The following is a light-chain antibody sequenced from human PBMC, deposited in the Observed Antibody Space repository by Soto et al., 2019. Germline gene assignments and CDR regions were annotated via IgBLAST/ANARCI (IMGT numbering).Light chain of an antibody. Sequence: QPVLTQPPSASGTPGQKVTISCSGGSSNIGRNSVYWYQQLPGTAPRLLIYTNNQRPSGVPDRFSGSKSGTSASLVVSGPRSEDEADYYCATWDDSLNGVVFGGGTKVTVL. V-gene: IGLV1-47*02. CDR2: TNN. CDR3: ATWDDSLNGVV. J-gene: IGLJ2*01. CDR1: SSNIGRNS.